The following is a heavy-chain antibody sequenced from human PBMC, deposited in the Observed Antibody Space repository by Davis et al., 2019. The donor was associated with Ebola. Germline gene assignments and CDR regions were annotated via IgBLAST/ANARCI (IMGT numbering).Heavy chain of an antibody. Sequence: ASVKVSCKASGYTFTNYGVTWVRQAPGQGFEWMGWISASNGNTNYAQRFQGRVTMTTDTSTSTAYMELRSLTSDDTAVYYCASGSGSSDYWGQGTLVTVSS. CDR1: GYTFTNYG. CDR2: ISASNGNT. V-gene: IGHV1-18*01. CDR3: ASGSGSSDY. J-gene: IGHJ4*02. D-gene: IGHD3-10*01.